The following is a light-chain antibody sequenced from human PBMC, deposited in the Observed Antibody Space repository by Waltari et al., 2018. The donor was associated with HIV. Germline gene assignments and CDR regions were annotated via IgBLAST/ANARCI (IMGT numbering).Light chain of an antibody. CDR1: HNIATY. V-gene: IGKV1-39*01. CDR2: SAS. J-gene: IGKJ4*01. CDR3: QQASALPLP. Sequence: DILMTQSPASLSASLGDRVTMTCRSSHNIATYVNWHQQRPGKPPSLLIYSASTLHIGVPSRFTGAGSGRLFTLTINRLQSEDFASYFCQQASALPLPFGGGTNV.